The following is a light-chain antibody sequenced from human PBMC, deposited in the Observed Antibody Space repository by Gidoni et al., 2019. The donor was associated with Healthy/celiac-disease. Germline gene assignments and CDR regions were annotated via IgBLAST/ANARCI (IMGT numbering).Light chain of an antibody. J-gene: IGKJ4*01. CDR3: QQRSNWPPRALT. V-gene: IGKV3-11*01. CDR1: QSVSSY. Sequence: EIVFTQSPATLSLSPGERPTLSCRASQSVSSYLAWYQQKPGQAPRLLIYDASNRATGIPARFSGSGSGTDFTLTISSLEPEDFAVYYCQQRSNWPPRALTFGGGTKVEIK. CDR2: DAS.